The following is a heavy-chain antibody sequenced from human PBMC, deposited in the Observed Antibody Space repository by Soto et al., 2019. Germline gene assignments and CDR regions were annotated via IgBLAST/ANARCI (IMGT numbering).Heavy chain of an antibody. CDR3: ARVSGSYYYGMDV. Sequence: QVQLQESGPGLVKPSGTLSLTCAVSGGSISSSNWWSWVRQPPGKGLEWIGEIYHSGSSNYNPSLESRVTISVDKSKNQFSLKLSSVTAADTAVYYCARVSGSYYYGMDVWGQGTTVTVSS. D-gene: IGHD1-26*01. J-gene: IGHJ6*02. V-gene: IGHV4-4*02. CDR2: IYHSGSS. CDR1: GGSISSSNW.